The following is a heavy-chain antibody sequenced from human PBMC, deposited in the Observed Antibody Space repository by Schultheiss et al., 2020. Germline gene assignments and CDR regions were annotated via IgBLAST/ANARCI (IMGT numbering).Heavy chain of an antibody. V-gene: IGHV3-30-3*01. CDR3: AYSPFY. Sequence: GGSLRLSCEASGFTFSSYAMHWVRQAPGKGLEWVAVISYDGSNKYYADSVKGRFTISRDKSKNTLYLQMNSLRAEDTAVYYCAYSPFYWGQGTLVTVSS. D-gene: IGHD2-15*01. CDR2: ISYDGSNK. J-gene: IGHJ4*02. CDR1: GFTFSSYA.